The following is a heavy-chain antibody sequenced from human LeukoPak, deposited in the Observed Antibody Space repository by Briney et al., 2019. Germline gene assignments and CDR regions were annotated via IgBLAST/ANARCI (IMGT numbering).Heavy chain of an antibody. CDR1: GVSISGYY. V-gene: IGHV4-39*01. J-gene: IGHJ4*02. D-gene: IGHD1/OR15-1a*01. CDR3: ARQISANKDY. CDR2: IFYREGFSYGGTT. Sequence: PSETLSLTCTVSGVSISGYYWVWIRQSPKRSLEYIGSIFYREGFSYGGTTFYNPSLQSRVTISVDTSKNSLSLTLKSVTAADTAVYFCARQISANKDYWGQGTLVTVPS.